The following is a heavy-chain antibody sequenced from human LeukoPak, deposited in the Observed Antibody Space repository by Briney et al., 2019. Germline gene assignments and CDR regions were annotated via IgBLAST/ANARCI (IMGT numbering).Heavy chain of an antibody. CDR3: ARSRYYYDSSGYPQPGGY. V-gene: IGHV3-30*04. CDR1: GFTFSIDA. CDR2: ISYVGSNK. D-gene: IGHD3-22*01. J-gene: IGHJ4*02. Sequence: PVRSLRLSCAASGFTFSIDAMHWVRQAPGKGRGRGAVISYVGSNKYYADSVKGRFTISRDNCKNTLYLQMNSLRADDTAVYYCARSRYYYDSSGYPQPGGYWGQGTLVTVSS.